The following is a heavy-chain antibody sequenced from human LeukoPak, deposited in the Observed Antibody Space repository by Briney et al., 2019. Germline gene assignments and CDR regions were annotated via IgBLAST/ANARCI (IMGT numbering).Heavy chain of an antibody. CDR1: GGSFSSYY. D-gene: IGHD4-17*01. V-gene: IGHV4-31*11. CDR3: ARAHGIDYGDDYFDY. CDR2: IYYSGST. Sequence: SETLFLTCVVYGGSFSSYYWSWIRQHPGKGLEWIGYIYYSGSTYYNPSLKSRVTISVDTSKNQFSLKLSSVTAADTAVYYCARAHGIDYGDDYFDYWGQGTLVTVSS. J-gene: IGHJ4*02.